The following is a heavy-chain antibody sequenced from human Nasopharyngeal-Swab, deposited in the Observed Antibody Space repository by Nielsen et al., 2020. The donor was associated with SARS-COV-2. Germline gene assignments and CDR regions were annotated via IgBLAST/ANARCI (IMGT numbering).Heavy chain of an antibody. V-gene: IGHV3-53*01. J-gene: IGHJ6*02. CDR1: GFTVSSNY. CDR2: IYSGGST. Sequence: GGSLRLSCAASGFTVSSNYMSWVHQAPGKGLEWVSVIYSGGSTYYADSVKGRFTISRDNSKNTLYLQMNSLRAEDTAVYYCARARDPDDYYYYGMDVWGQGTTVTVSS. D-gene: IGHD5-24*01. CDR3: ARARDPDDYYYYGMDV.